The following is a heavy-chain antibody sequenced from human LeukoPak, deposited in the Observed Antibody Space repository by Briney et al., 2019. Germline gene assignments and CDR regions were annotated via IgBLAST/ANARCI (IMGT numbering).Heavy chain of an antibody. CDR3: ARNYGDYVGPFDY. CDR2: IIPIFGTA. D-gene: IGHD4-17*01. J-gene: IGHJ4*02. Sequence: GASVKVSCTASGGTFSSYAISWVRQAPGQGLEWMGGIIPIFGTANYAQKFQGRVTITADESTSTAYMELSSLRSEDTAVYYCARNYGDYVGPFDYWGQGTLVTVSS. V-gene: IGHV1-69*13. CDR1: GGTFSSYA.